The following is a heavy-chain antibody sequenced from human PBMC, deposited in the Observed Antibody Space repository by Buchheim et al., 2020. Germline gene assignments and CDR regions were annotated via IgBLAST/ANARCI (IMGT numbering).Heavy chain of an antibody. J-gene: IGHJ4*02. Sequence: QVQLQESGPGLVKPSETLSLTCTISGGSIHNYYWTWIRQHPGKGLEYIGYVSYSGSTNYNPSLKSRVTISVDTAQNQFYLTLNSVTAADTAVYFCARGDYYFDYWGQGTL. V-gene: IGHV4-59*01. D-gene: IGHD3/OR15-3a*01. CDR2: VSYSGST. CDR1: GGSIHNYY. CDR3: ARGDYYFDY.